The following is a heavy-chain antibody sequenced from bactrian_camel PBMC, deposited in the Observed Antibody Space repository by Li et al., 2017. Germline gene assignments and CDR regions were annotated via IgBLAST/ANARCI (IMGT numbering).Heavy chain of an antibody. Sequence: HVQLVESGGGSVQAGGSLKLSCTASGAIDSTYYMGWFRQAPGKEREKVATGGGPITYADSVKGRFSVSKDNAKNTVYLQMNSLEPGDTAVYYCAADFTETAWEDEIVRVVTASPVDCMSTKFSYWARGPRSPSP. CDR1: GAIDSTYY. CDR2: TGGGPI. J-gene: IGHJ4*01. D-gene: IGHD2*01. V-gene: IGHV3S53*01.